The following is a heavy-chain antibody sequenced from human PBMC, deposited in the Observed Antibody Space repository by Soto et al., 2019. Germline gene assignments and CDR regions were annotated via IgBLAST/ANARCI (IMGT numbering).Heavy chain of an antibody. CDR1: GYTFTSYA. Sequence: GASVKVSCKASGYTFTSYAMHWVRQAPGQRLEWMGWINAGNGNTKYSQKFQGRVTITRDTSASTAYMELSSLRSEDTAVYYCARVIGGWYYXDYWGQGTLVTVSS. D-gene: IGHD6-19*01. V-gene: IGHV1-3*01. J-gene: IGHJ4*02. CDR2: INAGNGNT. CDR3: ARVIGGWYYXDY.